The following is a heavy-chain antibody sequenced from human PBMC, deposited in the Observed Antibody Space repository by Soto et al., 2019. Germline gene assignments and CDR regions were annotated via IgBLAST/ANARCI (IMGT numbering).Heavy chain of an antibody. J-gene: IGHJ6*02. Sequence: PGGSLRLSCAASGFILSPYSMNWVRQAPGKGLEWVSYIKSTSYPTYYADSVKGRFTISRDNAKNTLYLQMKSLRDEDTALYYCARDRILTGYYAYYYGLDVWGQGTTVTVSS. CDR3: ARDRILTGYYAYYYGLDV. V-gene: IGHV3-48*02. CDR1: GFILSPYS. CDR2: IKSTSYPT. D-gene: IGHD3-9*01.